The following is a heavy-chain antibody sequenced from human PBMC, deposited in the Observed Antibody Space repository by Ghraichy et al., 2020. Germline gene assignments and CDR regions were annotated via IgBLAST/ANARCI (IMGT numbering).Heavy chain of an antibody. V-gene: IGHV3-30*02. CDR2: IRYDGSNK. CDR1: GFTFSSYG. D-gene: IGHD3-10*01. J-gene: IGHJ4*02. CDR3: AKDRSYYGSGSYYKPFDY. Sequence: GGSLRLSCAASGFTFSSYGMHWVRQAPGKGLEWVAFIRYDGSNKYYADSVKGRFTISRDNSKNTLYLQMNSLRAEDTAVYYCAKDRSYYGSGSYYKPFDYWGQGTLVTVSS.